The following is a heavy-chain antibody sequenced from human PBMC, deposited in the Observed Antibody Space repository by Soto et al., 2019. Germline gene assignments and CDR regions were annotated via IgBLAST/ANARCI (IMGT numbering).Heavy chain of an antibody. Sequence: QVQLQQWGAGLLKPSETLSLTCAVYGGSFSGYYWSWIRQPPGKGLEWIGEINHSGSTNYNPSLKRRVTISVDTSKNQFSLKLSSVTAADTAVYYCARCGYSSGWQRGYAFDIWGQGTMVTVSS. CDR3: ARCGYSSGWQRGYAFDI. J-gene: IGHJ3*02. D-gene: IGHD6-19*01. CDR2: INHSGST. V-gene: IGHV4-34*01. CDR1: GGSFSGYY.